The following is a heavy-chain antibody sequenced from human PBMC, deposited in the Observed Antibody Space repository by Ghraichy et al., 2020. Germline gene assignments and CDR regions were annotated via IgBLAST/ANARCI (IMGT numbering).Heavy chain of an antibody. D-gene: IGHD2-2*01. Sequence: LNISCAASGFSFSDSAMSWVRQAPGKGLEWVSAISGNGGAPYYADSVKGRFTISRDNSKNTLYLQMNSLRAEDTAVFYCAKDFGCSSTSCYHLGYFDYWGQGTLVTVSS. CDR2: ISGNGGAP. CDR1: GFSFSDSA. J-gene: IGHJ4*02. CDR3: AKDFGCSSTSCYHLGYFDY. V-gene: IGHV3-23*01.